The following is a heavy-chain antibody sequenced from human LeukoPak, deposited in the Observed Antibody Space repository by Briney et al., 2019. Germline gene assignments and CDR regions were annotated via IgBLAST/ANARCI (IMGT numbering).Heavy chain of an antibody. D-gene: IGHD2-21*02. V-gene: IGHV3-30-3*01. CDR2: ISYDGSND. Sequence: GGSLRLSCAASGFTFSGYNMHWVRQAPGKGLEWVAVISYDGSNDYYADSVKGRFTISRDSFESTLYLQMNSLRGDDTAVYFCARDRIGDNCYGADVWGQGTTVTVSS. J-gene: IGHJ6*02. CDR3: ARDRIGDNCYGADV. CDR1: GFTFSGYN.